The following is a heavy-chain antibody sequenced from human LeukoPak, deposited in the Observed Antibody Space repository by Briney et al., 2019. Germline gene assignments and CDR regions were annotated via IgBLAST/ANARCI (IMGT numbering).Heavy chain of an antibody. CDR2: IYYSGST. CDR1: GGSISSYY. CDR3: ARSPDNYYDSSGYYHGGYYYGMDV. V-gene: IGHV4-59*08. J-gene: IGHJ6*02. D-gene: IGHD3-22*01. Sequence: SETLSLTCTVSGGSISSYYWSCIRQPPGKGLEWIGDIYYSGSTNYNPSLKSRVTISVDTSKNQFSLKLSSVTAAATAVYYCARSPDNYYDSSGYYHGGYYYGMDVWGQGTTVTVSS.